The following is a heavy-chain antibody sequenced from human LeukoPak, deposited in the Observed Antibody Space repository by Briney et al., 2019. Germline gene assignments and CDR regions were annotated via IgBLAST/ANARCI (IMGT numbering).Heavy chain of an antibody. D-gene: IGHD1-1*01. CDR3: AYLGLSSDWNDVPGPQIDY. CDR1: GFTFSSYS. V-gene: IGHV3-21*04. CDR2: ISSSSSYI. Sequence: GGSLRLSCAASGFTFSSYSMNWVRQAPGKGLEWVSSISSSSSYIYYADSVKGRCTISRDYSRNTVYLQMNSLRAEDTAVYYCAYLGLSSDWNDVPGPQIDYWGQGTLVSVSS. J-gene: IGHJ4*02.